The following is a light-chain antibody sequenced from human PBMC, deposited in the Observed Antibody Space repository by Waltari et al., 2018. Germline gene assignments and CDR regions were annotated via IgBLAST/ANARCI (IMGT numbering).Light chain of an antibody. CDR1: SSDVGGYNY. V-gene: IGLV2-14*03. CDR2: DVS. CDR3: SSYTSSSTLWV. J-gene: IGLJ3*02. Sequence: QSALTQPASVSGSPGQSITISCTGTSSDVGGYNYVSWYQQHPGKGPKLMIYDVSNRPSGVSNRFSGSKSGNTASLTISGLQAEDEADYYCSSYTSSSTLWVFGGGTKLTVL.